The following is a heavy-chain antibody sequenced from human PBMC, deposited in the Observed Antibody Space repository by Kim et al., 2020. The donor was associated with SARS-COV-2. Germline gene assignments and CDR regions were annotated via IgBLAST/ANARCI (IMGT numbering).Heavy chain of an antibody. CDR3: AGRGFCSGSSCHHYWYFDF. CDR1: GGIFSSYG. CDR2: IIPIFGTA. J-gene: IGHJ2*01. Sequence: SVKVSCKASGGIFSSYGINWVRQAPGQGLEWMGGIIPIFGTANYAQKFQGRVTITADESTSTAYMELSSLRSEDTAVYFCAGRGFCSGSSCHHYWYFDFWGRGTLVTVSS. V-gene: IGHV1-69*13. D-gene: IGHD2-2*01.